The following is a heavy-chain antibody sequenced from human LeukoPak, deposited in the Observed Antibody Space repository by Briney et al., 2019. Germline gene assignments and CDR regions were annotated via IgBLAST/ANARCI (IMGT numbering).Heavy chain of an antibody. Sequence: TGGSLRLSCAASGFTFSSYAMSWVRQAPGKGLEWVSAISGSGGSTYYADSVKGRFTISRDNSKNTLYLQMNSLRAEDTAVYYCAKGHYYDSSGYVDYWGQGTLVTVSS. V-gene: IGHV3-23*01. J-gene: IGHJ4*02. CDR3: AKGHYYDSSGYVDY. CDR1: GFTFSSYA. CDR2: ISGSGGST. D-gene: IGHD3-22*01.